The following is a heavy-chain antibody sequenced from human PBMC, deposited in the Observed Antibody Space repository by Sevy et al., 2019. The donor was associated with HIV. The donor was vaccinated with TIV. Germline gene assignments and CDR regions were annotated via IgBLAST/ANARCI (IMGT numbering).Heavy chain of an antibody. V-gene: IGHV3-23*01. CDR3: AREGCTKPHDY. CDR2: LSFGCGEI. Sequence: GGSLRLSCAASGFTFSKCSMSWVRQPPGKGLEWVSTLSFGCGEINHADSVKGRFTISRDNSKNSLYLQMNNLRAEDTAVYYCAREGCTKPHDYWGQGTLVTVS. D-gene: IGHD2-8*01. CDR1: GFTFSKCS. J-gene: IGHJ4*02.